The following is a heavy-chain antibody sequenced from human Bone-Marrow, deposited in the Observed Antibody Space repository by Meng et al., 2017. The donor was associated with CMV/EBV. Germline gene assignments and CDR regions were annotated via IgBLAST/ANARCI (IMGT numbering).Heavy chain of an antibody. J-gene: IGHJ4*02. Sequence: GESLKISCAVSGFIFGHFDMSWVRQAPGRGLERVSGISGSGVNTYYADSVKGRFIISRDNSRNTLYLVMNSLRAEDTAIYYCTRAGYYDSSGTSVDYWGQGTLVTVSS. D-gene: IGHD3-22*01. CDR1: GFIFGHFD. CDR2: ISGSGVNT. V-gene: IGHV3-23*01. CDR3: TRAGYYDSSGTSVDY.